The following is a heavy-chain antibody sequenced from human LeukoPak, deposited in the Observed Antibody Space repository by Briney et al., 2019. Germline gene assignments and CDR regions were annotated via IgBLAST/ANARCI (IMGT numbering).Heavy chain of an antibody. V-gene: IGHV4-34*01. D-gene: IGHD6-13*01. J-gene: IGHJ4*02. CDR3: ARGPSIAARVSDEKEGFDY. CDR2: INHSGST. Sequence: SETLSLTCAVYGGSFSGYYWSWIRQPPGKGLEWIGEINHSGSTNYNPSLKSRVTISVDTSKNQFSLKLSSVTAADTAVYYCARGPSIAARVSDEKEGFDYWGQGTLVTVSS. CDR1: GGSFSGYY.